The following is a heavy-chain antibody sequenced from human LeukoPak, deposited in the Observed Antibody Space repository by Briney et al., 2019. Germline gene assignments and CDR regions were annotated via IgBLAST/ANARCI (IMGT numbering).Heavy chain of an antibody. CDR3: ARDSKKHSHDY. D-gene: IGHD2/OR15-2a*01. CDR2: SRDKGQSHTT. Sequence: GGPLRLSCDASGFTFSDYHMDWVRQAPGKGLEWVGRSRDKGQSHTTEYAASVRGRFTISRDDSKNSLSLQLNSLKTEDTAVYYCARDSKKHSHDYWGQGILVTVSS. V-gene: IGHV3-72*01. CDR1: GFTFSDYH. J-gene: IGHJ4*02.